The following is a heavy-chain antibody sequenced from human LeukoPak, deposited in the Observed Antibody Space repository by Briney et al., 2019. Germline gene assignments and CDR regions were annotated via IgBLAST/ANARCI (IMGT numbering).Heavy chain of an antibody. D-gene: IGHD2-15*01. V-gene: IGHV1-46*01. J-gene: IGHJ6*03. Sequence: ASVKVSCKASGYTFTSYYMHWVRQAPGQGLEWMGIINPSGGSTSYAQKFQGRVTMTRDTSTSTVYMELSSLRSEDTAVYYCARGDQYCSGGSCYGDDIYYYYYMDVWGKGTTVTISS. CDR2: INPSGGST. CDR1: GYTFTSYY. CDR3: ARGDQYCSGGSCYGDDIYYYYYMDV.